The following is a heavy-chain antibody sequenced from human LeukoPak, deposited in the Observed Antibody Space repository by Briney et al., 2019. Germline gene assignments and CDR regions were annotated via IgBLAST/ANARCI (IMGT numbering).Heavy chain of an antibody. CDR1: GYTFTSCD. Sequence: GSVKVSCKASGYTFTSCDINWVRQATGQGLGWMGWMNPNSGNTGYGQSFQGRITMTRDISIGTAYMELSNLTSEDTAIYYCTRGSSGRRDNWGQGTLVTVSA. CDR2: MNPNSGNT. D-gene: IGHD6-19*01. J-gene: IGHJ4*02. CDR3: TRGSSGRRDN. V-gene: IGHV1-8*01.